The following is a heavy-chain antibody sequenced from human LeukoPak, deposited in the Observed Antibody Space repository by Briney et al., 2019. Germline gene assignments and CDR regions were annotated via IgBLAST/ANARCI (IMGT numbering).Heavy chain of an antibody. V-gene: IGHV1-69*13. CDR1: GGTFSSYA. CDR3: ARVVRGVSYYDFWSGYYEFDP. Sequence: SVKVSCKASGGTFSSYAISWVRQAPGQGLEWMGGIIPIFGTANYAQKFQGRVTITADESTSTAYMELSSLRSEDTAVYYCARVVRGVSYYDFWSGYYEFDPWGQGTLVTVSS. D-gene: IGHD3-3*01. CDR2: IIPIFGTA. J-gene: IGHJ5*02.